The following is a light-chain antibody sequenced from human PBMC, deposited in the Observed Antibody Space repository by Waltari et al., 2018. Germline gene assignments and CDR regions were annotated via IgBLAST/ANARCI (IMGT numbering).Light chain of an antibody. Sequence: EIVMTQSPATLSVSPGGRVTLSCRASQSVSSNLAWYQQKPGQAPRPVIYDASTRATGIPASFSGSGSGTEFTLTISSLQSEDFAVYYCQQYNNWPETFGQGTKVESK. J-gene: IGKJ1*01. V-gene: IGKV3-15*01. CDR1: QSVSSN. CDR2: DAS. CDR3: QQYNNWPET.